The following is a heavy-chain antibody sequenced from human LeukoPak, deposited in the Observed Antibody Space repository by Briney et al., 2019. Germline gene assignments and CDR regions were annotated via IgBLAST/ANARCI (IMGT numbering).Heavy chain of an antibody. J-gene: IGHJ4*02. D-gene: IGHD3-22*01. V-gene: IGHV3-64*01. Sequence: GSLRLSCAASGFTFSNYAMYWVRQAPGRGLEYVSAISTNGGSTDYANSVKGRFTISRDNSDNRVFLQMGTLRAEDMAVYYCARGGYYDSSGSFDYWGQGILVTVPS. CDR2: ISTNGGST. CDR1: GFTFSNYA. CDR3: ARGGYYDSSGSFDY.